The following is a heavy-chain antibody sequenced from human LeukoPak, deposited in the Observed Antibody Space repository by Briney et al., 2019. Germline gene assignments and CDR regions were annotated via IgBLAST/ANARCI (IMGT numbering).Heavy chain of an antibody. V-gene: IGHV3-9*01. CDR1: GFTFDDYA. CDR3: ARGGRSTYFDWSPDY. J-gene: IGHJ4*02. Sequence: GGSLRLSCAASGFTFDDYAMHWVRQAPGKGLEWVSGISWNSGSIGYADSVKGRFTISRDNAKNSLYLQMNSLRAEDTALYYCARGGRSTYFDWSPDYWGQGTLVTVSS. D-gene: IGHD3-9*01. CDR2: ISWNSGSI.